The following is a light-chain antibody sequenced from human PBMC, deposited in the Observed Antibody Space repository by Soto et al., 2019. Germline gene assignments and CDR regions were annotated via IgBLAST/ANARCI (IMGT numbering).Light chain of an antibody. Sequence: ILITQSPATLSVSPGERATLSFRASQRVSNNLAWYQQKPCQAPRLLIYDASTRATGIPARFSGSGSGTEFTLTISGLQSEDFAVYYCQQYNNWPPWTFGQGTKVEIK. V-gene: IGKV3-15*01. J-gene: IGKJ1*01. CDR3: QQYNNWPPWT. CDR1: QRVSNN. CDR2: DAS.